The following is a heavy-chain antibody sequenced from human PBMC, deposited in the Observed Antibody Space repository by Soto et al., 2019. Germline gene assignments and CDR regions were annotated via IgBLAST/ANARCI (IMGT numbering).Heavy chain of an antibody. J-gene: IGHJ4*02. CDR1: GFPFSSYA. CDR2: ISGSGGST. CDR3: AKARVAVAGPDYFDY. Sequence: PGGSLRLSCAASGFPFSSYAMSWVRQAPGKGLEWVSAISGSGGSTYYADSVKGRFTISRDNSKNTLYLQMNSLRAEDTAVYYCAKARVAVAGPDYFDYWGQGTLVTVSS. V-gene: IGHV3-23*01. D-gene: IGHD6-19*01.